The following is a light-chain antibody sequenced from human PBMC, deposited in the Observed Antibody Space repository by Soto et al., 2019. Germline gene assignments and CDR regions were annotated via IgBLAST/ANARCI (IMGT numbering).Light chain of an antibody. J-gene: IGKJ1*01. CDR1: QSISSY. V-gene: IGKV1-39*01. CDR3: QQSYSSLRT. Sequence: DIQMTQSPSSLSASVGDRVTITCRASQSISSYLNWYQQKPGKAHKILIYGASTLQSGVQARFSGSGSGTDFTLTISSLQPEDFTTYYCQQSYSSLRTFGQGTKVDIK. CDR2: GAS.